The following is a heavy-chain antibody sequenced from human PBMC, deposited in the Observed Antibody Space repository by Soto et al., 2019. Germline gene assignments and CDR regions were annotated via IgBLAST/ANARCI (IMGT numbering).Heavy chain of an antibody. V-gene: IGHV3-7*01. D-gene: IGHD3-16*01. J-gene: IGHJ4*02. Sequence: PGGSLRLSCAVSGFNFISYWMSWVRQAPGKGLEWVSSIKEDGSEIYYLHSVRGRFSISRDSAGNALHLTMNYLSAEDTGVYFCARDIGFDYVNWGQGTLVTVSS. CDR3: ARDIGFDYVN. CDR1: GFNFISYW. CDR2: IKEDGSEI.